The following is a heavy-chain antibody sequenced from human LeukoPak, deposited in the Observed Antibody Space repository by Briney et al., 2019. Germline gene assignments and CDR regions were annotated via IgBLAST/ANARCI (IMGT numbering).Heavy chain of an antibody. Sequence: GGSLRLSCAASGFTFSSYSMNWVRQAPGKGLEWVSYISSSSSTIYYADSVKGRFTISRDNAKNSLYLQMNSLRAEDTAVYYCARDPQPLIGTSGWYLYWGQGTLVTVSS. CDR1: GFTFSSYS. J-gene: IGHJ4*02. V-gene: IGHV3-48*01. CDR2: ISSSSSTI. CDR3: ARDPQPLIGTSGWYLY. D-gene: IGHD6-19*01.